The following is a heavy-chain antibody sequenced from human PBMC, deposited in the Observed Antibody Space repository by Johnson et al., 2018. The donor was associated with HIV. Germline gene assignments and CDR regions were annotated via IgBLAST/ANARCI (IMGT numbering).Heavy chain of an antibody. J-gene: IGHJ3*01. Sequence: QEQLVESGGGAVQPGGSLRLSCAVSGFRLSSYGMHWVRQAPGKGLEWVAFIRYDGSNKYYADSVKGRFTISRDNSKNTLYLQMNSPRAEDTAVYYCATGYYNFWGAYSHDAFDLWGQGTMVAVSS. CDR3: ATGYYNFWGAYSHDAFDL. CDR1: GFRLSSYG. CDR2: IRYDGSNK. D-gene: IGHD3-3*01. V-gene: IGHV3-30*02.